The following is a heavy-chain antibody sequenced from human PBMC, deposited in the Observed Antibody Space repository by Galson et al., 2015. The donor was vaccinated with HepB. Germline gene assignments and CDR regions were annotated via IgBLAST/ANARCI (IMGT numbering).Heavy chain of an antibody. V-gene: IGHV3-48*01. Sequence: SLRLSCAASGFTFSSYSMNWVRQAPGKGLEWVSYISSSSSTIYYADSVKGRFTISRDNAKNSLYLQMNSLRAEDTAVYYCARDFKGGWYASDAFDIWGQGTMVTVSS. CDR2: ISSSSSTI. CDR3: ARDFKGGWYASDAFDI. D-gene: IGHD6-19*01. CDR1: GFTFSSYS. J-gene: IGHJ3*02.